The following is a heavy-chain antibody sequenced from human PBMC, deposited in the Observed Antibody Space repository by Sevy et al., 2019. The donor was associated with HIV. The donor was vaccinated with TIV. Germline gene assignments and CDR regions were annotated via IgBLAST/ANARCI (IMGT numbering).Heavy chain of an antibody. Sequence: ASVKVSCKASGYTFTSYGISSVRQAPGQGLEWMGWISAYNGNTNYAQKLQGRVTMTTDTSTGTAYMELRSLRSDDTAVYYCARGSRYSSSVFDMDVWGQRTTVTVSS. CDR1: GYTFTSYG. V-gene: IGHV1-18*01. CDR2: ISAYNGNT. J-gene: IGHJ6*02. CDR3: ARGSRYSSSVFDMDV. D-gene: IGHD6-6*01.